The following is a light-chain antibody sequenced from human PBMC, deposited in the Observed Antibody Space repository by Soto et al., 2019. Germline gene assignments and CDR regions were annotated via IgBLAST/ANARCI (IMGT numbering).Light chain of an antibody. CDR2: GAY. Sequence: VMTQAPATLSAPHVDTGTLSFLASQTINDYVAWYQLKHGQVPRLLIYGAYTRATDVTARFSGSGSGTEFTLTINSMQSEDFAVYYCKKYDAWQLTCGGGPTV. CDR3: KKYDAWQLT. J-gene: IGKJ4*01. CDR1: QTINDY. V-gene: IGKV3-15*01.